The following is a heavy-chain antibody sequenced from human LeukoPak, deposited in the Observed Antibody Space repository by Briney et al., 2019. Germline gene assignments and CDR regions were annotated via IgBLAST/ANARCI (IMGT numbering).Heavy chain of an antibody. J-gene: IGHJ4*02. CDR1: GGSISSYY. V-gene: IGHV4-59*01. Sequence: SETLSLTCTVSGGSISSYYWTWIRQPPGKGLEWIGYIYYSGTTSYNPSLKSRVTISVDTSENQFSLKLTSVTAADTAVYYCARDTTYSYMDYWGQGTLVTVSS. CDR3: ARDTTYSYMDY. CDR2: IYYSGTT. D-gene: IGHD5-18*01.